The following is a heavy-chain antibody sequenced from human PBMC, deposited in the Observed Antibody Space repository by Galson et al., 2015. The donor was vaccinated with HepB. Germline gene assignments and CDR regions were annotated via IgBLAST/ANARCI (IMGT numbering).Heavy chain of an antibody. CDR3: ARDRVPEYYYDSSGYYYGY. V-gene: IGHV1-18*01. CDR1: GYTFTSYH. Sequence: SVKVSCKASGYTFTSYHMSWVRQAPGQGLEWMGWIMAHNGHTNYAQKFQGRVTMTRDTSTSTAYMELRSLTSDDTAVYYCARDRVPEYYYDSSGYYYGYWGQGTLVTVSS. D-gene: IGHD3-22*01. J-gene: IGHJ4*02. CDR2: IMAHNGHT.